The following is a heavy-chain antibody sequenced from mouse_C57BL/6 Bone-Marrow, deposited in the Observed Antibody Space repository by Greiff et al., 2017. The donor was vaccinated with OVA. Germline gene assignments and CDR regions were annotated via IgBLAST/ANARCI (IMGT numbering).Heavy chain of an antibody. CDR2: IDPSDSST. Sequence: VQLQQPGAELVMPGASVKLSCKASGYTFTSYWMHWVKQRPGQGLEWIGEIDPSDSSTNYNQKFKGKSTLTVDKSSSTAYMQLSSLTSEDSAVYYCAREGNYLYYYAMDYWGQGTSVTVSS. J-gene: IGHJ4*01. V-gene: IGHV1-69*01. D-gene: IGHD2-1*01. CDR3: AREGNYLYYYAMDY. CDR1: GYTFTSYW.